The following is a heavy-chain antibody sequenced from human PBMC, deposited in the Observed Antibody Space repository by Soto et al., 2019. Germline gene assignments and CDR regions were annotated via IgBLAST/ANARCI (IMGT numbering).Heavy chain of an antibody. CDR2: IIPILGIA. V-gene: IGHV1-69*02. J-gene: IGHJ4*02. CDR1: GGTFSSYT. D-gene: IGHD5-12*01. Sequence: QVQLVQSGAEVKKPGSSVKVSCKASGGTFSSYTISWVRQAPGQGLEWMGRIIPILGIANYAQKIQGRVTITADKSTSTAYMELSSLRSEDTAVYYCARVKSGYGHFDYWGQGTLVTVSS. CDR3: ARVKSGYGHFDY.